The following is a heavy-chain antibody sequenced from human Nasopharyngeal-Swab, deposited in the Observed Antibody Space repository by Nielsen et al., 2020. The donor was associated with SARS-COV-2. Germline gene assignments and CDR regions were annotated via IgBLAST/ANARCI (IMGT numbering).Heavy chain of an antibody. D-gene: IGHD5-18*01. Sequence: ASVKVSCKASGGTFSSYAISWVRQAPGQGLEWMGWIRGDNGYTKYAQKFQDRVTLTRDTSTNTAYMELRSLGYDDTAVYYCARDRGLEGYAYGVLDYWGRGNLVTVSS. CDR2: IRGDNGYT. CDR3: ARDRGLEGYAYGVLDY. CDR1: GGTFSSYA. J-gene: IGHJ4*02. V-gene: IGHV1-18*01.